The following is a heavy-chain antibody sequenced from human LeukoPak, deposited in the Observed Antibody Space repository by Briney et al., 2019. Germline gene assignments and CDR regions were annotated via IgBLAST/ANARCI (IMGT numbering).Heavy chain of an antibody. CDR2: ISGSGGST. V-gene: IGHV3-23*01. CDR1: GFTFSSYA. Sequence: GGSLRLSCAASGFTFSSYAMNWVRQAPGKGLEWVSAISGSGGSTHYADSVKGRFTISRDNSKNTLYLQMNSLRAEDTAVYYCAKRYSTSLAFDIWGQGTMVSVSP. CDR3: AKRYSTSLAFDI. D-gene: IGHD6-13*01. J-gene: IGHJ3*02.